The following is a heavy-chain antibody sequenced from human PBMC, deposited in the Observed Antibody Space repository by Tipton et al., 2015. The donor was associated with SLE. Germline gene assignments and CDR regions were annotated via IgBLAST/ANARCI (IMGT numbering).Heavy chain of an antibody. D-gene: IGHD3-10*01. CDR2: VSRSGDDT. J-gene: IGHJ6*02. CDR1: GFTFEDYA. Sequence: SLRLSCVASGFTFEDYAMHWVRQVPGKGLEWVSSVSRSGDDTYYADSVRGRFTISRDTSRNTLYLQMNSLRVEDTAVYYCAKDRGMYGSGNYDMDVWGQGTTVTVSS. V-gene: IGHV3-23*01. CDR3: AKDRGMYGSGNYDMDV.